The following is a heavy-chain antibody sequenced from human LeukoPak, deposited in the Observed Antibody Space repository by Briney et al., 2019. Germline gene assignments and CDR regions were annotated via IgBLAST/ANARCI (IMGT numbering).Heavy chain of an antibody. CDR1: GGSFSGYY. CDR2: INHSGST. D-gene: IGHD3-10*01. J-gene: IGHJ4*02. CDR3: ARHQGGSGSYYYPFDY. V-gene: IGHV4-34*01. Sequence: SETLSLTCAVYGGSFSGYYWSWIRQPPGKGLEWIGEINHSGSTNYNPSLKSRVTISVDTFKNQFSLKLSSVTAADTAVYYCARHQGGSGSYYYPFDYWGQGTLVTVSS.